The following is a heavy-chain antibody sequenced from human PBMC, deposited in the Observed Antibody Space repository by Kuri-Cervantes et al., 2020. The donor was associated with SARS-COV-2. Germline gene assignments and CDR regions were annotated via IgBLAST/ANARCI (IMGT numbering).Heavy chain of an antibody. CDR3: ARGGGYDYPHY. D-gene: IGHD3-16*01. V-gene: IGHV4-59*01. Sequence: GSLRLSCTVSGDSISSYYWSRIRQPPGKGLEWIGYIYYSGSTKYNPSLKSRVTISLNTSKNQFSLKLSSVTAADTAVYYCARGGGYDYPHYWGQGTLVTVSS. CDR1: GDSISSYY. CDR2: IYYSGST. J-gene: IGHJ4*02.